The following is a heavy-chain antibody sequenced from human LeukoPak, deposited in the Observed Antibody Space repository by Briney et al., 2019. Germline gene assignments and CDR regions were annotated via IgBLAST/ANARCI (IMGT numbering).Heavy chain of an antibody. J-gene: IGHJ5*02. V-gene: IGHV3-23*01. CDR2: ISGSGGST. Sequence: PGGSLRLSCAASGFTFSSYAMSWVRQAPGKGLEWVSAISGSGGSTYYADYVKGRFTISRDNSKNTVYLQMNSLRAEDTAVYYCARKIAAAGLNWFDPWGQGTLVTVSS. CDR3: ARKIAAAGLNWFDP. CDR1: GFTFSSYA. D-gene: IGHD6-13*01.